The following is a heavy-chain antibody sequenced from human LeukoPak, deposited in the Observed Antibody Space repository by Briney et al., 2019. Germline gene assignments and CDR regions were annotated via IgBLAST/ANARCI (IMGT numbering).Heavy chain of an antibody. D-gene: IGHD2-15*01. CDR3: ARGLYCSGGSCYLYYFDY. Sequence: ASVKVPCKASGYTFTSYDINWVRQATGQGLEWMGWMNPNSGNTGYAQKFQGRVTITRNTSISTAYMELSSLRSEDTAVYYCARGLYCSGGSCYLYYFDYWGQGTLVTVSS. V-gene: IGHV1-8*03. CDR1: GYTFTSYD. CDR2: MNPNSGNT. J-gene: IGHJ4*02.